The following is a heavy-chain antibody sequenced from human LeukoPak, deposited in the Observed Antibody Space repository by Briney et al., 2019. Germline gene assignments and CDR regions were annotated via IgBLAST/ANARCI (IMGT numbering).Heavy chain of an antibody. V-gene: IGHV3-7*03. Sequence: PGGSLRLSCAASGFTFSSYWMNWARQAPGKGLEWVASINHNGNVNYYVDSVKGRFTISRDNAKNSLYLQMSNLRAEATAVYFRAKGGWFDGLGQRGTGT. J-gene: IGHJ6*02. CDR1: GFTFSSYW. CDR2: INHNGNVN. D-gene: IGHD2-15*01. CDR3: AKGGWFDG.